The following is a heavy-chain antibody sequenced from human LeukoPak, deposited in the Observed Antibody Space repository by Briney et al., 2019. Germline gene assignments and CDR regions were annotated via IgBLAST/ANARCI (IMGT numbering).Heavy chain of an antibody. Sequence: GGSLRLSCTASGFTFSSYSMNWVRQAPGKGLERVSCISGDTISYADSVKGRFTISRDNAKNSLYLQMNSLRAEDTAVYYCARAIPKMVRGVIQVGWFDYWGQGTLVTVSS. J-gene: IGHJ4*02. D-gene: IGHD3-10*01. CDR2: ISGDTI. V-gene: IGHV3-48*04. CDR3: ARAIPKMVRGVIQVGWFDY. CDR1: GFTFSSYS.